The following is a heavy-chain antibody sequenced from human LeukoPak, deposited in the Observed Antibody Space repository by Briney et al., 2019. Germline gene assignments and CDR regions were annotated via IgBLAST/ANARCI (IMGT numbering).Heavy chain of an antibody. V-gene: IGHV4-59*01. CDR1: GGSISSYY. J-gene: IGHJ6*02. Sequence: SETLSLTCTVSGGSISSYYWSWIRQPPGKGLEWIGYIYYSGSTYYNPSLKSRVTISVDTSKNQFSLKLSSVTAADTAVYYCARGRNNYYYGMDVWGQGTTVTVSS. CDR2: IYYSGST. CDR3: ARGRNNYYYGMDV.